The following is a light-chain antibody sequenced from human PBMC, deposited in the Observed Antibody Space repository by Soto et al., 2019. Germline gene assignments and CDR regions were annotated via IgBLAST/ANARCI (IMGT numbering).Light chain of an antibody. Sequence: QSVLIQPPSVSGSPGQSVTISCTGTSSDVGTYDYVSWFQHHPGTVPKPMIYSVTSRPSGVPDRFSDSKSGNPASMTISGIQPGEGGDYFCFSYTSSATSVLGTGTKVTV. CDR3: FSYTSSATSV. V-gene: IGLV2-11*01. J-gene: IGLJ1*01. CDR1: SSDVGTYDY. CDR2: SVT.